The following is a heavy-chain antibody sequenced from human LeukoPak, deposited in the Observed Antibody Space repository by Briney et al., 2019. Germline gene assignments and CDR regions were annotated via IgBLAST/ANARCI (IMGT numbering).Heavy chain of an antibody. Sequence: SVKVSCKASGGTFSSYAISWVRQAPGQGLEWKGGIIPIFGTANYAQKFQDRVTITADESTSTAYMELSSLRSEDTAVYYCAREGLRQQLDYWGQGTLVTVSS. CDR1: GGTFSSYA. D-gene: IGHD6-13*01. V-gene: IGHV1-69*13. CDR2: IIPIFGTA. J-gene: IGHJ4*02. CDR3: AREGLRQQLDY.